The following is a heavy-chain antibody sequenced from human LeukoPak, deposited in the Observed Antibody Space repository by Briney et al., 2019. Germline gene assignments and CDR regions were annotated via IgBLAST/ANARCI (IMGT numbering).Heavy chain of an antibody. D-gene: IGHD3-22*01. CDR2: ISGSGGST. Sequence: PGGSLRPSCAASGFTFSSYAMSWVRQAPGKGLEWVSAISGSGGSTYYADSVKGRFTISRDNSKNTLYLQMNSLRAEDTAVYYCAKDGSYYYDSSGYYQFDYWGQGTLVTVSS. CDR1: GFTFSSYA. V-gene: IGHV3-23*01. J-gene: IGHJ4*02. CDR3: AKDGSYYYDSSGYYQFDY.